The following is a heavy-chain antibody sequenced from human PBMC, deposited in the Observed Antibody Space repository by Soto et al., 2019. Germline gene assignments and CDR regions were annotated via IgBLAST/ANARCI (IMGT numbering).Heavy chain of an antibody. V-gene: IGHV4-34*02. CDR2: INQSGST. Sequence: VQLQQWGAGLLKPSETLSLTCAVYGASLSGYDWSWVRQPPGEGLQWIGEINQSGSTNYDPSLKSRVTISMDTSKNQFSLRLRSVTAADTATYYCARDPNANAFDIWGRGTMVTVSS. CDR3: ARDPNANAFDI. CDR1: GASLSGYD. J-gene: IGHJ3*02.